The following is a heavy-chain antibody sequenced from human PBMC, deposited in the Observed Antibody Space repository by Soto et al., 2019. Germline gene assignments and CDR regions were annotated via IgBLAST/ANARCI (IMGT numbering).Heavy chain of an antibody. D-gene: IGHD3-22*01. J-gene: IGHJ4*02. V-gene: IGHV3-23*01. Sequence: QHGGCLSLSCAASGVPFSSYAMSWVRQAPGKGLEWVSAISGSGGSTYYADSVKGRFTISRDNSKNTLYLQMNSLRAEDTAVYYCAKSEDDSRAYVGYFDYWGQGTMVTVSS. CDR2: ISGSGGST. CDR1: GVPFSSYA. CDR3: AKSEDDSRAYVGYFDY.